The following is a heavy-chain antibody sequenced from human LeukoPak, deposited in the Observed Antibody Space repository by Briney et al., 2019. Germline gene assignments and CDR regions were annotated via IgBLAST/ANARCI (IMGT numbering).Heavy chain of an antibody. CDR1: GFTVSSNY. CDR3: ARDRSMVRGVNYYYYYGMDV. V-gene: IGHV3-66*01. D-gene: IGHD3-10*01. Sequence: GGSLRLSCAASGFTVSSNYMSWVRQAPGKGLEWVSVIYSGGSTYYADSVKGRFTISRDNSKNTLYLQMNSLRAEDTAVYYCARDRSMVRGVNYYYYYGMDVWGQGTTVTVSS. J-gene: IGHJ6*02. CDR2: IYSGGST.